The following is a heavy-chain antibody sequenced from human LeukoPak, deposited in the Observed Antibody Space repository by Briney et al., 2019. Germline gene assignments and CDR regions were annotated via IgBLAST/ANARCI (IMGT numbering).Heavy chain of an antibody. CDR3: ARSPLYYFDY. CDR1: GFTFNNYW. J-gene: IGHJ4*02. Sequence: GGSLRLSCAASGFTFNNYWMSWVRQAPGKGLEWVANIKQDGSEKYYVDSVKGRFTISRDNAKNSLYLQMNSLRAEDTAVYYCARSPLYYFDYWGQGTLVTVSS. V-gene: IGHV3-7*01. CDR2: IKQDGSEK.